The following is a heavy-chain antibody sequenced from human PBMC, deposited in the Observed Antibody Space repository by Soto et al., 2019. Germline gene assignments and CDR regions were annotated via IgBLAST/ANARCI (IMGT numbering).Heavy chain of an antibody. J-gene: IGHJ6*02. Sequence: SETLSLTXAVYGGSFSGYYWSWIRQPPGKGLEWIGEINHSGSTNYNPSLKSRVTISVDTSKNQFSLKLSSVTAADTAVYYCARARQLWFGAYGMDVWGQGTTVTVSS. CDR1: GGSFSGYY. CDR2: INHSGST. D-gene: IGHD3-10*01. CDR3: ARARQLWFGAYGMDV. V-gene: IGHV4-34*01.